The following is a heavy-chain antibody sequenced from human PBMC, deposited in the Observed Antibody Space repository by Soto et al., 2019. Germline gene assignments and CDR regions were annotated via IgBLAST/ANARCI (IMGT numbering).Heavy chain of an antibody. CDR1: GGTFSSYA. Sequence: SVKVSCKASGGTFSSYAISWVRQAPGQGLEWMGGIIPIFGTANYAQKFQGRVTITADESTSTAYMELSSLRSEDTAVYYCARDIHSSSSRPYGMDVWGQGTTVTVSS. J-gene: IGHJ6*02. V-gene: IGHV1-69*13. D-gene: IGHD6-6*01. CDR3: ARDIHSSSSRPYGMDV. CDR2: IIPIFGTA.